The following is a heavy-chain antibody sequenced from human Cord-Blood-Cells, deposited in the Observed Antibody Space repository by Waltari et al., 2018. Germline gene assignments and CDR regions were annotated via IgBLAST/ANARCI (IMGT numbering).Heavy chain of an antibody. CDR3: ARETDSSGWYYFDY. Sequence: EVQLVESGGGLVKPGGSLRLSCAASGFTLLSYSLNWVRQAPGKGLEWVSSISSSSSYIYYADSVKGRFTISRDNAKNSLYLQMNSLRAEDTAVYYCARETDSSGWYYFDYWGQGTLVTVSS. CDR1: GFTLLSYS. J-gene: IGHJ4*02. V-gene: IGHV3-21*01. D-gene: IGHD6-19*01. CDR2: ISSSSSYI.